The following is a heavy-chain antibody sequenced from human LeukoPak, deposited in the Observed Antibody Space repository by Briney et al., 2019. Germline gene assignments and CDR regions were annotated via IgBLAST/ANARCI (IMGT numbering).Heavy chain of an antibody. CDR1: GFTFSSYW. V-gene: IGHV3-74*01. CDR2: INGDGSGT. J-gene: IGHJ2*01. D-gene: IGHD6-25*01. CDR3: ARGPPWYFDL. Sequence: GGSLRLSCAASGFTFSSYWMHWVRQAPGKGLVWVSRINGDGSGTAYADSVKGRFTISRDNAKNTLYLQMNSLTAEDTAVYYCARGPPWYFDLWGRGTLVTVSS.